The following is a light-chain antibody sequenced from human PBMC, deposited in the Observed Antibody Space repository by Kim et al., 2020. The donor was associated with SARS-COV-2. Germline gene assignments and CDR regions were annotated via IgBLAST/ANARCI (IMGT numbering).Light chain of an antibody. J-gene: IGKJ5*01. Sequence: ATVGDRVTITCQASQNISDSVNWYQQKPGKAPTLLIYDASTLETGVPSRFSGGGSGTEFTFTVSSLQAEDIATYFCQQYANVPITFGQGTRLEIK. CDR1: QNISDS. CDR2: DAS. CDR3: QQYANVPIT. V-gene: IGKV1-33*01.